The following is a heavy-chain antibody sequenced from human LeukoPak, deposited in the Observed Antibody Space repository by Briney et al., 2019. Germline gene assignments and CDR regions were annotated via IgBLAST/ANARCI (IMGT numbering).Heavy chain of an antibody. CDR1: GASIRSGDYY. CDR3: ARDCSGGSCYGAFDI. Sequence: PSETLSLTCTVSGASIRSGDYYWSWIRQPPGKGLEWMGYIYDSGSTYYNPSLKSRITISVDTSENRFSLKLSSVTATDTAVYYCARDCSGGSCYGAFDIWGQGTMVTVSS. V-gene: IGHV4-30-4*01. J-gene: IGHJ3*02. D-gene: IGHD2-15*01. CDR2: IYDSGST.